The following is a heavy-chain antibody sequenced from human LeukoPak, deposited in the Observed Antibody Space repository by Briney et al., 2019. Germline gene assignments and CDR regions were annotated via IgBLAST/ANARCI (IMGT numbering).Heavy chain of an antibody. Sequence: SETLSLTCAVYGGSFSGYYWSWIRQPPGKGLEWIGEINHSGSTNYNPSLKSRVTISVDTSKNQFSLKLSSVTAADTAVYYCARQTLLWFGELGPFDYWGQGTLVTVSS. CDR3: ARQTLLWFGELGPFDY. CDR1: GGSFSGYY. J-gene: IGHJ4*02. CDR2: INHSGST. V-gene: IGHV4-34*01. D-gene: IGHD3-10*01.